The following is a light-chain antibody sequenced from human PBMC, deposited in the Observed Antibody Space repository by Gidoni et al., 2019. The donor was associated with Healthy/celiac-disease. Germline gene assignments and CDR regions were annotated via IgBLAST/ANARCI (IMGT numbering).Light chain of an antibody. CDR1: SSDVGGYNY. Sequence: QSALTQPASVSGSPGQSITISCTGTSSDVGGYNYVSWYQQHPGKAPKLMIYDVSNRPSVVSNRFSGSKSGNTASLTISGLQAEYEADYYCSSYTSSSGVFGTGTKVTVL. CDR3: SSYTSSSGV. CDR2: DVS. J-gene: IGLJ1*01. V-gene: IGLV2-14*01.